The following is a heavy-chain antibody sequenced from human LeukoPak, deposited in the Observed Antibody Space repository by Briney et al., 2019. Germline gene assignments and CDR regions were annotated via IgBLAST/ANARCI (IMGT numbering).Heavy chain of an antibody. CDR3: AKGLLWPDFPTGYSPSH. CDR1: GFSFADYG. CDR2: ISYDGTYK. Sequence: QPGRSLRLSCAASGFSFADYGMHWVRQSPGKGLQWVTLISYDGTYKYYADSVKGRFTISRDNVKNTLYLQMNSLRAEDTAVYFCAKGLLWPDFPTGYSPSHWGRGTQVLVSS. V-gene: IGHV3-30*18. D-gene: IGHD3/OR15-3a*01. J-gene: IGHJ4*02.